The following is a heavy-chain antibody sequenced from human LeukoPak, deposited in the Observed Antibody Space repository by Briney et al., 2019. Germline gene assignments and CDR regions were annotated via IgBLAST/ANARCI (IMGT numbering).Heavy chain of an antibody. CDR3: ARGPLDYDILTGPYGMDV. CDR1: GGTFSSYA. J-gene: IGHJ6*04. Sequence: SVKVSCKASGGTFSSYAISWVRQAPGQGLEWMGGIIPLFGTANYAQKFQGRVTITADESTSTAYMELSSLRSEDTAVYYCARGPLDYDILTGPYGMDVWGKGTTVTVSS. CDR2: IIPLFGTA. D-gene: IGHD3-9*01. V-gene: IGHV1-69*13.